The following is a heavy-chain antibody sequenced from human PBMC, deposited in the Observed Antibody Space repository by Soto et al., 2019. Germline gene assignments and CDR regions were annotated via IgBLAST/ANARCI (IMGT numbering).Heavy chain of an antibody. CDR3: ARPQSHSSSYVDP. V-gene: IGHV4-39*01. Sequence: QLQLQESGPGLVKPSETLSLTCTVSGGSISSSSYYWGWIRQPPGKGLEWIGSIFYSGNTYYNPSLKRRVTISVDTSKNQFSLKLSSVTAADTAVYYCARPQSHSSSYVDPWGQGTLVTVSS. CDR1: GGSISSSSYY. J-gene: IGHJ5*02. D-gene: IGHD6-13*01. CDR2: IFYSGNT.